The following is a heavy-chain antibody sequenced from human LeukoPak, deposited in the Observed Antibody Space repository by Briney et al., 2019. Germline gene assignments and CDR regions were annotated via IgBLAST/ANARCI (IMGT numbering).Heavy chain of an antibody. Sequence: ASVKVSCKASGGTFSSYTISWVRQAPGQGLEWMGGIIPIFGTANYAQKFQGRVTITTDESTSTAYMELSSLRSEDTAVYYCARGLLYYVFWRVYYPGFNWFDPGGQGTLVTVSS. J-gene: IGHJ5*02. CDR2: IIPIFGTA. CDR1: GGTFSSYT. CDR3: ARGLLYYVFWRVYYPGFNWFDP. D-gene: IGHD3-3*01. V-gene: IGHV1-69*05.